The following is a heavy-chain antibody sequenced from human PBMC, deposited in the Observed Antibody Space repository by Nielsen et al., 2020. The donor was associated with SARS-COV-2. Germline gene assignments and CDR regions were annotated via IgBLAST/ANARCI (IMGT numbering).Heavy chain of an antibody. CDR2: IYFTGRT. V-gene: IGHV4-31*03. J-gene: IGHJ6*02. CDR3: AREASGYDHYKYGMDV. Sequence: SETLSLTCTVSGASISSGGYFWSWIRQHPGKGLEWIGYIYFTGRTSYNPSLESRVAMSVDTSKNQFSLDLKSVTAADTAVYYCAREASGYDHYKYGMDVWGLGATVTVSS. D-gene: IGHD5-12*01. CDR1: GASISSGGYF.